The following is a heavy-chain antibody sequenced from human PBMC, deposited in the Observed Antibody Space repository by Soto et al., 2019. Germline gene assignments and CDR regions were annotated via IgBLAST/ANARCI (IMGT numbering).Heavy chain of an antibody. CDR1: GFSFSIYW. CDR2: IITDGSST. J-gene: IGHJ6*03. V-gene: IGHV3-74*01. D-gene: IGHD4-17*01. CDR3: ATGLSTRRYYMDA. Sequence: GGSLRLSCAASGFSFSIYWMHWVRQAPGKGLVWVSRIITDGSSTSYADSVKGRFTISRDNAKNTLYLQMNSLRAEDTAVYYCATGLSTRRYYMDAWGKGTTVTVSS.